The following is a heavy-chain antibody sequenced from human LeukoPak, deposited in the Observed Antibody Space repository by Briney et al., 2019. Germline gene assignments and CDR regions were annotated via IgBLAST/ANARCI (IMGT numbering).Heavy chain of an antibody. Sequence: NPSETLSLTCTVSGGSISSSSYYWGWIRQPPGKGLEWIGSIYYSGSTYYNPSLKSRVTISVDTSKNQFSLKLSSVTAADTAVYYCARPQPAARERDAFDIWGQGTMVTVSS. CDR1: GGSISSSSYY. CDR3: ARPQPAARERDAFDI. CDR2: IYYSGST. J-gene: IGHJ3*02. V-gene: IGHV4-39*01. D-gene: IGHD2-2*01.